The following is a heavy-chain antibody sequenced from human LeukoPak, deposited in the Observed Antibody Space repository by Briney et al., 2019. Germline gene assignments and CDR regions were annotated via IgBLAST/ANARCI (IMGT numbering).Heavy chain of an antibody. CDR2: IYYSGST. V-gene: IGHV4-59*01. CDR3: ARDPSGSYFDY. J-gene: IGHJ4*02. Sequence: PSETLSLTCAVYGGSFSGYYWSWIRQPPGKGLEWIGYIYYSGSTNYNPSLKSRVTISVGTSKNQFSLKLSSVTAADTAVYYCARDPSGSYFDYWGQGTLVTVSS. CDR1: GGSFSGYY. D-gene: IGHD1-26*01.